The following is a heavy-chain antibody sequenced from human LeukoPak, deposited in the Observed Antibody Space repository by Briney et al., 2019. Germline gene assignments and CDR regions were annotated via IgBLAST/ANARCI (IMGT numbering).Heavy chain of an antibody. CDR3: ARDGGVVVVPAATAHHLDY. V-gene: IGHV3-30*01. J-gene: IGHJ4*02. CDR2: ISYDGSNK. D-gene: IGHD2-2*01. CDR1: GFTFSSYA. Sequence: GGSLRLSCAASGFTFSSYAMHWVRQAPGKRLEWVAVISYDGSNKYYADSVKGRFTISRDNSKNTLYLQMNSLRAEDTAVYYCARDGGVVVVPAATAHHLDYWGQGTLVTVSS.